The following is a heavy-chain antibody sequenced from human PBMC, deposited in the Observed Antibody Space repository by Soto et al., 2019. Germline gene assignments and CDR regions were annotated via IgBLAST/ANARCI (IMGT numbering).Heavy chain of an antibody. V-gene: IGHV3-23*01. CDR3: AKSIGVTIQAYGMDV. J-gene: IGHJ6*02. CDR1: GFTFSDYA. Sequence: GGSLRLSCAASGFTFSDYAMNWVRQAPGQGLEWVSGISGSSVGTYYADSVKGRFTISRDNSKNTLSLQMNSLRAEDTAVYYCAKSIGVTIQAYGMDVWGQGTTVTISS. D-gene: IGHD2-8*01. CDR2: ISGSSVGT.